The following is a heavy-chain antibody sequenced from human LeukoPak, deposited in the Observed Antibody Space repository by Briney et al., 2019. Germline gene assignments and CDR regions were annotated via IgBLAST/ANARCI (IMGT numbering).Heavy chain of an antibody. J-gene: IGHJ6*02. CDR1: GFTFSNYA. CDR2: ISSNGVST. Sequence: GGSLRLSCAASGFTFSNYAMHWGRQAPGKGLEYVSTISSNGVSTYYANSVKGRFTISRDNSKNTLYLQMGSLRAEDMAVYYCARGPPDYYYYGMDVRGQGTTVTVSS. CDR3: ARGPPDYYYYGMDV. V-gene: IGHV3-64*01.